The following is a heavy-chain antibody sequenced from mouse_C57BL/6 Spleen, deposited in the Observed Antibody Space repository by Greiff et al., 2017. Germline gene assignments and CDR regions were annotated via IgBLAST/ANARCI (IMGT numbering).Heavy chain of an antibody. J-gene: IGHJ2*01. D-gene: IGHD2-1*01. Sequence: EVQLVASGGGLVQPGGSMKLSCVASGFTFSHYWMNWVRQSPEKGLEWVAQIRLKSDNYATHYAESVKGRFTISRDDSKSSVYLQMNNLRAEDTGIYYCTIYYGNYDYFDYWGQGTTLTVSS. CDR2: IRLKSDNYAT. CDR1: GFTFSHYW. CDR3: TIYYGNYDYFDY. V-gene: IGHV6-3*01.